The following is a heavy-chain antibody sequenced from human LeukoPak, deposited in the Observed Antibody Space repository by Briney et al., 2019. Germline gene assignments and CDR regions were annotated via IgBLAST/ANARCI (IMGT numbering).Heavy chain of an antibody. CDR2: LYRGGGT. Sequence: GGSLRLSCAASGFTVSNNYMSWVRQAPGKGLEWVSVLYRGGGTYYADSVKGRFTISRDTSKNTLYLQLNSLRVEDTAVYYCASGYSYGLAYWGQGTLVTVSS. CDR1: GFTVSNNY. D-gene: IGHD5-18*01. J-gene: IGHJ4*02. CDR3: ASGYSYGLAY. V-gene: IGHV3-66*01.